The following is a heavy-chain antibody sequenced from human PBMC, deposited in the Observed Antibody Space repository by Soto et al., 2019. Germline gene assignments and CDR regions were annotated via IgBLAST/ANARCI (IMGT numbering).Heavy chain of an antibody. Sequence: GGSLRLSCSASAFTFSSYAMSWVRQAPGKGLEWVSAISGSGGSTYYADSVKGRFTISRDNSKNTLYLQMNSLRAEDTAVYYCEKELDSSSWYQTPMDFWGQGTTVTGAS. CDR2: ISGSGGST. CDR1: AFTFSSYA. D-gene: IGHD6-13*01. V-gene: IGHV3-23*01. J-gene: IGHJ6*02. CDR3: EKELDSSSWYQTPMDF.